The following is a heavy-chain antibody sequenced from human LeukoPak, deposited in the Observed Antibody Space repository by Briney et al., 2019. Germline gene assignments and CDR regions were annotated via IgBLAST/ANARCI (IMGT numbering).Heavy chain of an antibody. Sequence: GGSLRLSCAASGFTFSSYATSWVRQAPGKGLEWVSAISGSGGSTYYADSVKGRFTISRDNSKNTLYLQMNSLRAEDTAVYYCAKDREYYDSSGNSDYWGQGTLVTVSS. CDR1: GFTFSSYA. D-gene: IGHD3-22*01. V-gene: IGHV3-23*01. CDR2: ISGSGGST. J-gene: IGHJ4*02. CDR3: AKDREYYDSSGNSDY.